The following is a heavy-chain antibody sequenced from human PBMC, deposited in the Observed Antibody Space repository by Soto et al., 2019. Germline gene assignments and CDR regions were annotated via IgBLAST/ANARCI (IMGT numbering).Heavy chain of an antibody. Sequence: QVQLVESGGGVVQPGRSLRLSCSTSGFTFSTYTLHWVRQAPGKGLEWVAVISFDGTDKFYANSVKGRFTVSRDNSNKTSYLQMNSLRAEDTAVYYCVREDVAHTYGLWGQGTLVTVSS. V-gene: IGHV3-30-3*01. D-gene: IGHD5-18*01. CDR2: ISFDGTDK. CDR3: VREDVAHTYGL. J-gene: IGHJ4*02. CDR1: GFTFSTYT.